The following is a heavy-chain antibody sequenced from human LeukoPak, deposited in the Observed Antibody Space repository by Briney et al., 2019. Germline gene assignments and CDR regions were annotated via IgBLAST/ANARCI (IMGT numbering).Heavy chain of an antibody. D-gene: IGHD3-10*01. Sequence: GRSLRLSCAASGFTFSSYGMHWVRQAPGKGLEWVANIKQDGSEKYYVDSVKGRFTISRGNAKNSLYLQMNSLRAEDTAVYYCARAMAVDYWGQGTLVTVSS. J-gene: IGHJ4*02. CDR3: ARAMAVDY. CDR2: IKQDGSEK. V-gene: IGHV3-7*01. CDR1: GFTFSSYG.